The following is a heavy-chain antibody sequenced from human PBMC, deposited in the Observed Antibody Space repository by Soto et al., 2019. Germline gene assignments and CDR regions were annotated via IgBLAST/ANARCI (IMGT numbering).Heavy chain of an antibody. Sequence: SETLSLTCTVSGCSISSGGYYWSWIRQHPGKGLEWIGYIYYSGSTYYNPSLKSRVTISVDTSKNQFSLKLSSVTAADTAVYYCARKSYDMGTFDPWGQGTLVTVSS. D-gene: IGHD3-10*01. CDR3: ARKSYDMGTFDP. CDR1: GCSISSGGYY. V-gene: IGHV4-31*03. CDR2: IYYSGST. J-gene: IGHJ5*02.